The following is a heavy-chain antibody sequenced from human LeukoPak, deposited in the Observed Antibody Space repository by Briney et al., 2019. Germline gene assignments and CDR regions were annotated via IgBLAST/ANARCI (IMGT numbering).Heavy chain of an antibody. D-gene: IGHD3-9*01. CDR3: ARGTEMTSFTGYYSFDY. CDR2: IYTGTT. Sequence: SETLSLTCTVSGGSISTFFWTWIRQSAGKGLEWIGRIYTGTTYYNPSLESRATISVDTSNNRFSLKLTSLTAADTAVYYCARGTEMTSFTGYYSFDYWGQGTLVTVSS. J-gene: IGHJ4*02. CDR1: GGSISTFF. V-gene: IGHV4-4*07.